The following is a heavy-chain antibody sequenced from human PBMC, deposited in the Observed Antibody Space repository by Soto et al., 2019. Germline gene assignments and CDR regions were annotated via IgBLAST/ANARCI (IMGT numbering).Heavy chain of an antibody. CDR1: GGSISSGGYY. CDR2: IYYSGST. J-gene: IGHJ4*02. CDR3: ARTTVTTWWYYFDY. Sequence: QVQLQESGPGLVKPSQTLSLTCTVSGGSISSGGYYWSWIRQHPGKGLEWNGYIYYSGSTYYNPSLKSRVTISVDTSKNQFSLKLSSVTAADTAVYYCARTTVTTWWYYFDYWGQGTLVTVSS. D-gene: IGHD4-17*01. V-gene: IGHV4-31*03.